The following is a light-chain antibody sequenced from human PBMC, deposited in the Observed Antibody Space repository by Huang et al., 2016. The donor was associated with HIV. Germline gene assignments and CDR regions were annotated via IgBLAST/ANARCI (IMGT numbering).Light chain of an antibody. J-gene: IGKJ4*01. Sequence: EVGMTQSPVTLSVSPGERATLSCRASQSINSNLAWYQQKPGQARRLLIYGASTRATGVPARVSGSGSGTEFSLTINSLQSEDYAVYYCQQYNNWPPLTFGGGTKVEMK. CDR2: GAS. CDR1: QSINSN. V-gene: IGKV3-15*01. CDR3: QQYNNWPPLT.